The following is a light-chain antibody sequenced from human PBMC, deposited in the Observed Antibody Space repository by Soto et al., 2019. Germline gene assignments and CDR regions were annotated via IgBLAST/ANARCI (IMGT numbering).Light chain of an antibody. CDR1: SSNIGAAYD. J-gene: IGLJ3*02. CDR2: GNN. CDR3: LSYDSSLSGWV. Sequence: QSVLTQPPSVSGAPGQKVTISGTRSSSNIGAAYDVHWYQHLPGTAPKLLIYGNNNRPSGVPDRFSGSKSGTSASLAITGLQAEDEADYYCLSYDSSLSGWVFGGGTKLTVL. V-gene: IGLV1-40*01.